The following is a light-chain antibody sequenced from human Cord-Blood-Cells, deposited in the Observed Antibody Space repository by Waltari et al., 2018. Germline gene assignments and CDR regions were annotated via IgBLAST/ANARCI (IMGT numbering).Light chain of an antibody. CDR3: AAWDDSLSGYV. CDR2: RNN. V-gene: IGLV1-47*01. J-gene: IGLJ1*01. CDR1: SSNIGSNY. Sequence: QSVLTQPPSASGTPGRRVTTSRSGSSSNIGSNYVYWYQQLPGTAPKLLIYRNNQRPSGVPDRFSGSKSGTSASLAISGLRSEDEADYYCAAWDDSLSGYVFGTGTKVTVL.